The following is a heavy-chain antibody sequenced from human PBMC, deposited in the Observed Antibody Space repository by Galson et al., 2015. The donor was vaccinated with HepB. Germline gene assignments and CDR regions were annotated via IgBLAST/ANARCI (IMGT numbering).Heavy chain of an antibody. V-gene: IGHV1-2*02. CDR1: GYTFTAYY. J-gene: IGHJ5*02. CDR2: MNPQNGAT. CDR3: ARSGTGWAANWLDP. D-gene: IGHD6-19*01. Sequence: SVKVSCKASGYTFTAYYMHWVRQAPGQGLEWVGWMNPQNGATTYAQKFQGRVTMTRDTSINTAYMDLISLRSDDTALYFCARSGTGWAANWLDPWGPGTLVTVSS.